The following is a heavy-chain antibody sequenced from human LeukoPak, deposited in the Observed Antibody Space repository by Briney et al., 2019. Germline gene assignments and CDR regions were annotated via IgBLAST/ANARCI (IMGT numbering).Heavy chain of an antibody. CDR1: GFTFSTYW. Sequence: GGSLRLSCAASGFTFSTYWMHWVRQAPGKGLVWVSRTNSDGSRTIYADSVKGRFTISRDNSKNTLYLQMNSLRAEDTAVYYCARDREGYYYYYGMDVWGQGTTVTVSS. J-gene: IGHJ6*02. V-gene: IGHV3-74*01. CDR3: ARDREGYYYYYGMDV. CDR2: TNSDGSRT.